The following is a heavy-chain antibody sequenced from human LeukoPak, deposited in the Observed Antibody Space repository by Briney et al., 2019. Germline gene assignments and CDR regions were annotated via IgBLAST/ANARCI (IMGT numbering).Heavy chain of an antibody. CDR2: ISHNENT. D-gene: IGHD3-22*01. CDR3: ASSGSRWLIDKTYSPY. Sequence: SETPSLTCAVYGGSFSGYYWSWIRQPPGKGLEWIGEISHNENTNYSPSLKSRLTISIDTSKNQFSLKLSSVTAADTAVYYCASSGSRWLIDKTYSPYWGQGTLVTVSS. J-gene: IGHJ4*02. V-gene: IGHV4-34*01. CDR1: GGSFSGYY.